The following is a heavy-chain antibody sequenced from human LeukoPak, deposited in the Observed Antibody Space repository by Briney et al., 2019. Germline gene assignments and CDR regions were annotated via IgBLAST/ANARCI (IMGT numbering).Heavy chain of an antibody. CDR1: GFTFSSYW. V-gene: IGHV3-7*01. J-gene: IGHJ6*03. CDR2: RKQEGSEK. D-gene: IGHD5-18*01. Sequence: PGGSLRLSCAASGFTFSSYWMSGVRQAPGKGLEGVANRKQEGSEKYYGDSVEGRFTISRDNAKNSLYLQVKSLRDEDTAVYYCAGGCGGETALVYYYYYYMDVWGIGTTVTVSS. CDR3: AGGCGGETALVYYYYYYMDV.